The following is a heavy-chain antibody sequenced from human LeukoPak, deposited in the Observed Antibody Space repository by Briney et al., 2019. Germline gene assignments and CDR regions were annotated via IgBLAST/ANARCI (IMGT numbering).Heavy chain of an antibody. V-gene: IGHV4-31*03. CDR1: GDSINSRGYY. CDR2: ISYSGST. CDR3: ATDTLVAASRYYYYRMDV. J-gene: IGHJ6*02. Sequence: PSETLSLTCTVSGDSINSRGYYGTWIRQYPGKGREGMGYISYSGSTNYNPSLKSRVTILVDTSKSQFSLKLSSVTAADTAVYYCATDTLVAASRYYYYRMDVWGQGTTVTVSS. D-gene: IGHD6-25*01.